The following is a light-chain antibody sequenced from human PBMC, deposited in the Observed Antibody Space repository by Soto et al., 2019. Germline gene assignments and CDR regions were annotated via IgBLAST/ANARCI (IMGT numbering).Light chain of an antibody. V-gene: IGKV3-20*01. CDR2: GAS. CDR1: QSVSNNY. CDR3: QQYDISPWT. J-gene: IGKJ1*01. Sequence: EIVLTQSPGTLSLSPGERATLSCRASQSVSNNYLAWYQQKPGQAPRLLIYGASNRATGIPDRFSGSGSGTDFTLTISRLEPEDFAVYYCQQYDISPWTFGQGTKVDIK.